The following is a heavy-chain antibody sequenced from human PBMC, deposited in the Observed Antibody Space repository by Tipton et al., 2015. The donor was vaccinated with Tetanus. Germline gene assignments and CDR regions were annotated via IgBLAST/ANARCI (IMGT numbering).Heavy chain of an antibody. CDR1: GLTFSNYW. CDR2: IKHDGSEE. CDR3: ARGMAEASNCGGDCYSDY. D-gene: IGHD2-21*02. Sequence: SLRLSCEVSGLTFSNYWMSWVRQAPGKGLEWVANIKHDGSEEKYVDSVKGRFTISRDNAKNSPYLQTISLRAEDTAVYSCARGMAEASNCGGDCYSDYWGQGTLVTVSS. J-gene: IGHJ4*02. V-gene: IGHV3-7*04.